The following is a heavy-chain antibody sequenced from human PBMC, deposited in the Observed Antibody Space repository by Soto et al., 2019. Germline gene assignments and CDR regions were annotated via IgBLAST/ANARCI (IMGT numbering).Heavy chain of an antibody. V-gene: IGHV3-33*01. CDR2: IWYDGSNK. Sequence: GGSLRLSCAASGFTFSSYGMHWVRQAPGKGLEWVAVIWYDGSNKYYADSVKGRFTISRDNSKNTLYLQMNSLRAEDTAVYYCARVPRGRKGPGYYGMDVWGQGTTVTVSS. J-gene: IGHJ6*02. CDR3: ARVPRGRKGPGYYGMDV. CDR1: GFTFSSYG.